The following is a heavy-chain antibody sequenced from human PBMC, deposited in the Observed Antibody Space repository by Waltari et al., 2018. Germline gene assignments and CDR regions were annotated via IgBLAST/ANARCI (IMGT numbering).Heavy chain of an antibody. CDR2: INPSGGST. D-gene: IGHD3-10*01. Sequence: QVQLVQSGAEVKKPGASVKISCKTSEYTFTSSYVHWVRQAPGQGLEWMGRINPSGGSTIYAQKFQGRVTMTRDTSTSTVYMELSSLRSEDTAVYYCAFDGSGSEDYFDFWGQGTLVTVSS. V-gene: IGHV1-46*03. CDR3: AFDGSGSEDYFDF. J-gene: IGHJ4*02. CDR1: EYTFTSSY.